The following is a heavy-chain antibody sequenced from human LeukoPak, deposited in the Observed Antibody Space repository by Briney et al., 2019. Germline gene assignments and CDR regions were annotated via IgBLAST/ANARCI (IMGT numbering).Heavy chain of an antibody. J-gene: IGHJ3*02. V-gene: IGHV3-74*01. Sequence: PGGSLRLSCAASGLTFSSYWIHWVRQAPGKGLVWVSRINTDGSTTVYADSVRGRFTISRDNAKNTLYLQMISLRPEDTAVYYCAGVYNTNRRAFDMWGQGTMVTVSS. CDR1: GLTFSSYW. CDR3: AGVYNTNRRAFDM. D-gene: IGHD1-14*01. CDR2: INTDGSTT.